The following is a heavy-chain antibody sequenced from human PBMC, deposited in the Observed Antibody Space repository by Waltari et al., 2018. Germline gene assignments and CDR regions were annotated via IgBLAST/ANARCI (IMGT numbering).Heavy chain of an antibody. CDR1: GYTFTSYA. Sequence: VQLVQSGAEVKKPGASVKVSCKASGYTFTSYAMHWVRQAPGQRLEWMGWINAGNGNTKYSQKFQGRVTITRDTSASTAYMELSSLRSEDTAVYYCARDLKWLGAFDIWGQGTMVTVSS. D-gene: IGHD6-19*01. CDR2: INAGNGNT. J-gene: IGHJ3*02. CDR3: ARDLKWLGAFDI. V-gene: IGHV1-3*01.